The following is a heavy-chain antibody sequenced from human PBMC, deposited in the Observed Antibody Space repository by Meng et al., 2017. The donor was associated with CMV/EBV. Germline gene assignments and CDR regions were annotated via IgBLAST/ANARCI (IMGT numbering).Heavy chain of an antibody. V-gene: IGHV2-5*02. Sequence: QIPLKESGPTLVKPTQTLTLTCTFSGFSLSTSGVGVGWIRQPPGKALEWLALVYWDDDKRYSPSLKSRLTITKDTSKNQVVLTMTNMDPVDTATYYCAHLDTAKLHFDYWGQGTLVTVSS. CDR3: AHLDTAKLHFDY. J-gene: IGHJ4*02. CDR2: VYWDDDK. D-gene: IGHD5-18*01. CDR1: GFSLSTSGVG.